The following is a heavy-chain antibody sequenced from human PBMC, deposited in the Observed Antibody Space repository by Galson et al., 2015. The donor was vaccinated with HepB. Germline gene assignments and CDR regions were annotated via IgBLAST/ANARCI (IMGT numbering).Heavy chain of an antibody. CDR1: GFTFSSYG. CDR2: ISYDGSNK. D-gene: IGHD6-13*01. J-gene: IGHJ4*02. Sequence: SLRLSCAASGFTFSSYGMHWVRQAPGKGLEWVAVISYDGSNKYYADSVKGRFTISRDNSKNTLYLQMNSLRAEDTAVYYCAKDGAGAAAGTLYWGQGTLVTVSS. CDR3: AKDGAGAAAGTLY. V-gene: IGHV3-30*18.